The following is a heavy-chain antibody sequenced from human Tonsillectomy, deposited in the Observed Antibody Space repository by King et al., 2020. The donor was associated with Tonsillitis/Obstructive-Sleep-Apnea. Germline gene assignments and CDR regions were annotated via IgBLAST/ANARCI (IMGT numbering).Heavy chain of an antibody. CDR2: IYPGDFDT. CDR3: AGQADGDYGWFDP. J-gene: IGHJ5*02. D-gene: IGHD4-17*01. CDR1: GYSFTSYW. V-gene: IGHV5-51*01. Sequence: EVQLVESGAEVKKPGESLKISCKGSGYSFTSYWIGWVRQMPGKGLEWMGIIYPGDFDTRYRPSFQGQFTISADKSSSTAYLQWGSLKASDTAMYYCAGQADGDYGWFDPWGQGTLVTVSS.